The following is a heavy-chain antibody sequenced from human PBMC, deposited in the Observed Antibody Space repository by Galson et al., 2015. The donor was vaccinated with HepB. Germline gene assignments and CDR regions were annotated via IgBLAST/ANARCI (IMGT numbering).Heavy chain of an antibody. V-gene: IGHV3-23*01. CDR2: ISGSGGST. D-gene: IGHD1-26*01. CDR3: ARGGLGATYWYFDL. CDR1: GFTFSSYA. Sequence: SLRLSCAASGFTFSSYAMSWVRQAPGKGLEWVSAISGSGGSTYYADSVKGRFTISRDNSKNTLYLQMNSPRAEDTAVYYCARGGLGATYWYFDLWGRGTLVTVSS. J-gene: IGHJ2*01.